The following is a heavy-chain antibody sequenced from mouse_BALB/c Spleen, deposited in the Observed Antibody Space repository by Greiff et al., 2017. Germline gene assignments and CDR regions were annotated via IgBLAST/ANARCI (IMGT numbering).Heavy chain of an antibody. CDR1: GYTFTSYW. J-gene: IGHJ4*01. CDR2: IAPGSGST. CDR3: ARDLAMDY. V-gene: IGHV1S41*01. Sequence: DLVKPGASVKLSCKASGYTFTSYWINWIKQRPGQGLEWIGRIAPGSGSTYYNEMFKGKATLTVDTSSSTAYIQLSSLSSEDSAVYFCARDLAMDYWGQGTSVTVSS.